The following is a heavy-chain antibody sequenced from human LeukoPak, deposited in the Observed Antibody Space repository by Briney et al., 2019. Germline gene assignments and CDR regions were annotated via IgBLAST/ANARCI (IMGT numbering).Heavy chain of an antibody. CDR1: GGTFSSYA. Sequence: ASVKVSCKASGGTFSSYAISWVRQAPGQGLEWMGWISAYNGNTNYAQKLQGRVTMTTDTSTSTAYMELRSLRSDDTAVYYCASNLGYCSSTSCLNMDVWGKGTTVTVSS. CDR3: ASNLGYCSSTSCLNMDV. CDR2: ISAYNGNT. D-gene: IGHD2-2*01. J-gene: IGHJ6*03. V-gene: IGHV1-18*01.